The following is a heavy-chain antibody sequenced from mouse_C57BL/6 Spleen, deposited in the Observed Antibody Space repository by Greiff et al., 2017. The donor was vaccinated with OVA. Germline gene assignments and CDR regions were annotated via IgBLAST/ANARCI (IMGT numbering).Heavy chain of an antibody. Sequence: QVQLQQPGAELVMPGASVKLSCKASGYTFTSYWMHWVKQRPGQGLEWIGEIDPSDSYTNYNQKFKGKSTLTVDKSSSTAYMQLSSLTSEDSAVYYCARDYAMDYRGQGTSVTVSS. CDR1: GYTFTSYW. V-gene: IGHV1-69*01. CDR2: IDPSDSYT. CDR3: ARDYAMDY. J-gene: IGHJ4*01.